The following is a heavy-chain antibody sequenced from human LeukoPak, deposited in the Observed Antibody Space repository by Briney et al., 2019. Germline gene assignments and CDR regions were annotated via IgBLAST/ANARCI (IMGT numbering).Heavy chain of an antibody. Sequence: GGSLGLSCAASGFTFSSYAMSWVRQAPGKGLEWVSGISGSGGSTYYADSVKGRFTISRDNAKNSLYLQMNSLRAEDTAVYYCARYSSGWYSLDYWGQGTLVTVSS. V-gene: IGHV3-23*01. CDR3: ARYSSGWYSLDY. D-gene: IGHD6-19*01. J-gene: IGHJ4*02. CDR1: GFTFSSYA. CDR2: ISGSGGST.